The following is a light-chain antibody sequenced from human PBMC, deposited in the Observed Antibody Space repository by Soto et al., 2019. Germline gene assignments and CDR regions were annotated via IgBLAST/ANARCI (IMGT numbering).Light chain of an antibody. J-gene: IGLJ2*01. Sequence: QSVLTQPPSVSAAPGQTVAISCSGGSSNIGNNVVAWYQQFAGTAPKLLIYDNNKRPSGIPDRFSGSKSGTSATLGITGLQTGDEADYYCGTWDSGLSAGGVFGGGTKVTVL. V-gene: IGLV1-51*01. CDR2: DNN. CDR1: SSNIGNNV. CDR3: GTWDSGLSAGGV.